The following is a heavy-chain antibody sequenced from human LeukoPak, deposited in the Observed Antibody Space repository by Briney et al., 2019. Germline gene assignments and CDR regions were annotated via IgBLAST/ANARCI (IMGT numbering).Heavy chain of an antibody. V-gene: IGHV4-38-2*02. J-gene: IGHJ4*02. D-gene: IGHD3-10*01. CDR2: IYHSGST. CDR1: GYSISSGYY. Sequence: SETLSLTCAVSGYSISSGYYWGWIRQPPGKGLEWIGSIYHSGSTYYNPSLKSRVTISVDTSKKQFSLKLSSVTAADTAVYYCARDYYGSGSLWGQGTLVTVSS. CDR3: ARDYYGSGSL.